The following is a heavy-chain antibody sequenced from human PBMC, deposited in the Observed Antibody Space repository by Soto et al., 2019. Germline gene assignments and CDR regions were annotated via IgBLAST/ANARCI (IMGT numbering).Heavy chain of an antibody. CDR3: VRGDGDRYDGHGYLGRH. V-gene: IGHV3-74*01. Sequence: EVQLVESGGGLVQPGGSLRLSCAASGFTFSIYWMHWVRQAPGKGLVWVSRMNMDGSRTSYADFAKGRFTISRDDAKSRVYLKMSNLRAEDTAVYYCVRGDGDRYDGHGYLGRHWGQGTLVTVSS. J-gene: IGHJ4*02. CDR1: GFTFSIYW. CDR2: MNMDGSRT. D-gene: IGHD2-21*01.